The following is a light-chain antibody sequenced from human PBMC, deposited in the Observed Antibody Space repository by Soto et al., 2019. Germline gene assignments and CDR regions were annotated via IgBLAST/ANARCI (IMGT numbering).Light chain of an antibody. V-gene: IGLV2-23*01. CDR2: EGS. CDR1: SSDVGSYKV. CDR3: CSYAGSSTWV. J-gene: IGLJ3*02. Sequence: QSALTQPASVSGSPGQSITISCTGTSSDVGSYKVVSWYQQHLGKAPKLMIYEGSKRPSGVSNRFSGSKSGNTASLTISGLQAEDEADYYCCSYAGSSTWVFGGGTKLTVL.